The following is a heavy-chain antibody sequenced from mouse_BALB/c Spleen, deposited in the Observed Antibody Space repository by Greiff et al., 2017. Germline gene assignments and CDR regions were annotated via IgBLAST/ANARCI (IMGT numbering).Heavy chain of an antibody. CDR2: ISPGSGST. Sequence: DLVKPGASVKLSCKASGYTFTSYWINWIKQRPGQGLEWIGRISPGSGSTYYNEMFKGKATLTVDTSSSTSYIQLSSLSSEDSAVYFYARLRYDGYLNYYAMDYWGQGTSVTVSS. CDR3: ARLRYDGYLNYYAMDY. J-gene: IGHJ4*01. CDR1: GYTFTSYW. D-gene: IGHD2-3*01. V-gene: IGHV1S41*01.